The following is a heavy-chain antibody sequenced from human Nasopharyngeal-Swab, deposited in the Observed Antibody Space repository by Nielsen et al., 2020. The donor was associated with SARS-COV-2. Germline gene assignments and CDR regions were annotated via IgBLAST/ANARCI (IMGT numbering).Heavy chain of an antibody. Sequence: SVHVSRKASGYTFPSYRINWARQAPAQGLEWVGWINVYNGHTKFAQKLQDRVTMTTDTSTSTAYMELRSLESGDTAVYYCERDGSGTWFDPWGQGTLVTVSS. D-gene: IGHD3-10*01. CDR2: INVYNGHT. V-gene: IGHV1-18*01. CDR1: GYTFPSYR. J-gene: IGHJ5*02. CDR3: ERDGSGTWFDP.